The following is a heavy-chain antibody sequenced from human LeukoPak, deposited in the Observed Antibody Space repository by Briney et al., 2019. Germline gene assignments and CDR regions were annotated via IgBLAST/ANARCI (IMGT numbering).Heavy chain of an antibody. Sequence: SETLSLTRAVSGGSISSNWWSWVRQPPGKGLEWIGEIDHSGSTNYNPSLKSRVTISVDKSESQFSLKLSSVTAEDTAVYYCAREPGHDWAYSNYRGNWFDPWGQGTLVTVSS. CDR3: AREPGHDWAYSNYRGNWFDP. J-gene: IGHJ5*02. CDR2: IDHSGST. V-gene: IGHV4-4*02. CDR1: GGSISSNW. D-gene: IGHD4-11*01.